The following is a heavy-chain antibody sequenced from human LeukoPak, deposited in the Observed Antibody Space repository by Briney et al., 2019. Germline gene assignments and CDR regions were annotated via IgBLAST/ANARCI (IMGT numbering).Heavy chain of an antibody. J-gene: IGHJ4*02. D-gene: IGHD6-19*01. V-gene: IGHV3-74*01. CDR2: INSDGSST. CDR3: VREGHDNGWSFDY. CDR1: GFTFSSYW. Sequence: GGSLRLSCAASGFTFSSYWMHWVRQAPGKGLVWVSRINSDGSSTSYADSVTGRFTISRDNPKNSLYLQMTSLRAEDTAVYYCVREGHDNGWSFDYWGQGALVIVSS.